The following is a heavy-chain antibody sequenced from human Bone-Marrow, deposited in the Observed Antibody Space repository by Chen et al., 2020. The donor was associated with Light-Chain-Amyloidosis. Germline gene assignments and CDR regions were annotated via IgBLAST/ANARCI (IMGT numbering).Heavy chain of an antibody. CDR3: ARDTHYDFQNGPLSWFDP. V-gene: IGHV4-38-2*02. D-gene: IGHD3-3*01. J-gene: IGHJ5*02. CDR2: VYYTGSA. Sequence: QLQLQESGPGLVKPSETLSLTCDVSGKSITSDYFWAWIRQPPGQGLEWIGSVYYTGSAYYSPSLKSRVTMSVDTSRNQFSLSLSSVTAADTAIYFCARDTHYDFQNGPLSWFDPWGRGALVTVSS. CDR1: GKSITSDYF.